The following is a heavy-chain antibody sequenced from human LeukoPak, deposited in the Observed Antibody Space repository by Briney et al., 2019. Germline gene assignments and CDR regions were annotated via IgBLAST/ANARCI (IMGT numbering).Heavy chain of an antibody. J-gene: IGHJ4*02. CDR3: ARGGYSSSWYFHY. D-gene: IGHD6-13*01. CDR2: ISSNGGST. V-gene: IGHV3-64*01. CDR1: GFTFSDYV. Sequence: GGSLRLSCAASGFTFSDYVMHWVRQAPGKGLEYVSAISSNGGSTYYANSPKGRFTISRDNSKNTLYLQMGSLRAEDMAVYYCARGGYSSSWYFHYWGQGTLVTVSS.